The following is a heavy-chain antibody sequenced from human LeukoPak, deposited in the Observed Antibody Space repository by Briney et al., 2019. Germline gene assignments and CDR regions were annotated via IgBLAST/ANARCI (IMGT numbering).Heavy chain of an antibody. D-gene: IGHD3-22*01. J-gene: IGHJ4*02. CDR1: GFTFSIYA. V-gene: IGHV3-23*01. CDR3: AKDLDSSGSWFDY. CDR2: ISGSGDST. Sequence: GGSLRLSCAASGFTFSIYAMAWVRQAPGKGLEWVSGISGSGDSTYYADSVKGRFTISRDNSKNTLYLQMNSLRAEDTATYYCAKDLDSSGSWFDYWGQGTLVTVSS.